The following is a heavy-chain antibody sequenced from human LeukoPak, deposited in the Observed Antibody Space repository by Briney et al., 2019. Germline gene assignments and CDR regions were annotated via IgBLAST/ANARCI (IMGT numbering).Heavy chain of an antibody. D-gene: IGHD3-10*01. CDR1: GFTFSSYW. Sequence: PGGSLRLSCAASGFTFSSYWMSWVRQAPGKGLEWVANIKQDGSEKYYVDSVKGRFTISRDNAKNSLYLQMNSLRAEDTAVYYCARVGDYYGSGSYYTPFDYWGQGTLVTVSS. CDR2: IKQDGSEK. V-gene: IGHV3-7*03. J-gene: IGHJ4*02. CDR3: ARVGDYYGSGSYYTPFDY.